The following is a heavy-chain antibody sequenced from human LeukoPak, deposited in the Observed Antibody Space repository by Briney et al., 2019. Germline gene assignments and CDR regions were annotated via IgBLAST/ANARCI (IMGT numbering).Heavy chain of an antibody. CDR3: ARGGGVADFDY. V-gene: IGHV4-34*01. CDR1: GGSFSGYY. Sequence: SETPSLTCVVYGGSFSGYYWSWIRQPPGKGLELIGEINHSGSTNYNPSLKSRVTISGDTSKKQFSLKLSSVTAADTAVYYCARGGGVADFDYWGQGTLVTVSS. CDR2: INHSGST. D-gene: IGHD5-12*01. J-gene: IGHJ4*02.